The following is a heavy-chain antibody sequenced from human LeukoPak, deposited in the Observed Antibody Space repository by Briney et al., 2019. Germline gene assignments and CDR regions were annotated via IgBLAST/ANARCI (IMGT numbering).Heavy chain of an antibody. D-gene: IGHD2-8*01. Sequence: GKSQRLSCVASGFTLSSYGMHWVRQAPGKGLEWVALISYDGSQKYYADSVKGRFTVSRDNSKSLLYLQMDSLRAEDTAVYFCAKDRSHCFIGVCSEFDHWGQGTLATVSS. CDR1: GFTLSSYG. CDR2: ISYDGSQK. V-gene: IGHV3-30*18. J-gene: IGHJ4*02. CDR3: AKDRSHCFIGVCSEFDH.